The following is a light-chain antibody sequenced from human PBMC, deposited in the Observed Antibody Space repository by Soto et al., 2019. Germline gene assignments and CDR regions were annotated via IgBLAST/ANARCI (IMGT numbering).Light chain of an antibody. Sequence: QSVLTQPASVSGSPGQSITISCTGTSSDVGGYNYVSWYQHHPGKAPKLIIYDVSNRPSGVSNPFSGSESGNTASLTISGLQPEDEADYYCSSYTTSNTRQIVFGTGTKVT. V-gene: IGLV2-14*03. CDR2: DVS. J-gene: IGLJ1*01. CDR1: SSDVGGYNY. CDR3: SSYTTSNTRQIV.